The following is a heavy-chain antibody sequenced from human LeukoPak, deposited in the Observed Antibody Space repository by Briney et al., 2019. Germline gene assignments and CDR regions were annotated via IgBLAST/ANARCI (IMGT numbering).Heavy chain of an antibody. J-gene: IGHJ3*02. CDR2: IYYSGST. CDR3: ARDEAGEMATITGSHAFDI. V-gene: IGHV4-39*02. CDR1: GGSISSSSYY. D-gene: IGHD5-24*01. Sequence: SETLSLTCTVSGGSISSSSYYWGWIRQPPGKGLEWIGSIYYSGSTYYNPSLKSRVTISVDTSKNQFSLKLSSVTAADTAVYYCARDEAGEMATITGSHAFDIWGQGTMVTVSS.